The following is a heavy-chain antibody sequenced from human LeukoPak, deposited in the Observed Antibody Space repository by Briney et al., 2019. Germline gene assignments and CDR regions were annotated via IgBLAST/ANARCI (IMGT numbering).Heavy chain of an antibody. CDR1: GFTFSSYA. J-gene: IGHJ6*02. CDR2: ISGSGGST. V-gene: IGHV3-23*01. Sequence: GGSLRLSCAASGFTFSSYAMSWVRQAPGKGLEWVSAISGSGGSTYYADSVKCRFTISRDNSKNTLYLQMNSLRAEDTAVYYCAKVSVRVPAAMPSSYYYYYGMDVWGQGTTVTVSS. D-gene: IGHD2-2*01. CDR3: AKVSVRVPAAMPSSYYYYYGMDV.